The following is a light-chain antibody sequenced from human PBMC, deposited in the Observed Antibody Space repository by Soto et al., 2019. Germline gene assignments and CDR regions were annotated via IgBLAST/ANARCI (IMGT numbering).Light chain of an antibody. CDR2: GAS. J-gene: IGKJ5*01. CDR3: QQYGGSPLIS. Sequence: EIVLTQSPGTLSLSPGERATFSCRASQSVSSNYLAWYQQKPGQAPRLLIYGASTRATGIPARFSGSGSGTEFTLTISSLQSEDFAVYFCQQYGGSPLISFGQGTRLEIK. CDR1: QSVSSNY. V-gene: IGKV3-20*01.